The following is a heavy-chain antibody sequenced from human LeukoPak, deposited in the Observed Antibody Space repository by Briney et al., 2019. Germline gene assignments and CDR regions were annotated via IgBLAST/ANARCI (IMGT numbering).Heavy chain of an antibody. CDR3: EKDREPNWFDP. CDR1: GDSFSSNSAA. D-gene: IGHD5-24*01. CDR2: TYYRSRWYS. Sequence: SQTLSLTCAVSGDSFSSNSAAWLWIRQSPSRGLEWLGRTYYRSRWYSNYAPSVKSRITINPETSKTQFSLQLNFLAPRDTAVYYCEKDREPNWFDPWGQGTLVTVSS. J-gene: IGHJ5*02. V-gene: IGHV6-1*01.